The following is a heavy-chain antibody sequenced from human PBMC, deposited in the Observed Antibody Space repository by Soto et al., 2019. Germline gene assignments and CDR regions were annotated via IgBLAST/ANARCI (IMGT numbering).Heavy chain of an antibody. CDR2: INTGNGFS. D-gene: IGHD3-3*02. J-gene: IGHJ5*01. Sequence: AGVKVSCKTSGYTFGNYAIHWVRQAPGERLEWMGWINTGNGFSEYSQKFQDKVSFTRDSSASTDYMELSRHKYEATGVYFCARRASNAGAVDAWG. CDR3: ARRASNAGAVDA. CDR1: GYTFGNYA. V-gene: IGHV1-3*04.